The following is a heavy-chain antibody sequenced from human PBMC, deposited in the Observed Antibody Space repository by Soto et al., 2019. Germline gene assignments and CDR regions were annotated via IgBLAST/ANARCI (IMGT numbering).Heavy chain of an antibody. V-gene: IGHV3-11*01. J-gene: IGHJ6*03. CDR1: GFTFSEYY. CDR3: ASGPGVPAATHYYMDV. D-gene: IGHD2-2*01. Sequence: GGSLRLSCAASGFTFSEYYMSWIRQAPGKGLEWVSYISSSGSTIYYADSVKGRFTISRDNAKNSLYLQMNSLRAEDTAVYYCASGPGVPAATHYYMDVWGKGTTVTVSS. CDR2: ISSSGSTI.